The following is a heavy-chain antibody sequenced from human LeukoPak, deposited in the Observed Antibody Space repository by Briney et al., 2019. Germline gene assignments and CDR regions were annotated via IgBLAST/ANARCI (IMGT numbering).Heavy chain of an antibody. CDR3: ARGVVVVVAATSNWFDP. D-gene: IGHD2-15*01. Sequence: GGSLRLSCAASGFTFSSYAMHWVRQAPGKWLEWVAVISYDGSNKYYADSVKGRFTISRDNSKNTLYLQMNSLRAEDTAVYYCARGVVVVVAATSNWFDPWGQGTLVTVSS. J-gene: IGHJ5*02. V-gene: IGHV3-30*04. CDR1: GFTFSSYA. CDR2: ISYDGSNK.